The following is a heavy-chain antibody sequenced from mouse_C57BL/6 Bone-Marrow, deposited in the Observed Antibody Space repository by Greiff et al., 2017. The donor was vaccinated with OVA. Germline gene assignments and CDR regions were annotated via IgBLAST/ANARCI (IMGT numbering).Heavy chain of an antibody. CDR1: GYTFTNYW. V-gene: IGHV1-59*01. D-gene: IGHD1-1*01. CDR3: AHYGSRLYLHY. CDR2: IAPSDSYI. J-gene: IGHJ2*02. Sequence: VQLQQPGAELVRPGTSVKLSCKASGYTFTNYWMHWVKQRPGQGLEWIGVIAPSDSYINYNQKFKGRATLTVDTSSSTAYMHLNSLTSEDSAVYYCAHYGSRLYLHYWGQGTSLTVSS.